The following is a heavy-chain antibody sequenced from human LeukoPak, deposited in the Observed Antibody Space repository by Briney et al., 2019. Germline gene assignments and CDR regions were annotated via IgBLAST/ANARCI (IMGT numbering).Heavy chain of an antibody. D-gene: IGHD6-13*01. CDR2: IYSGGST. Sequence: LPGGSLRLSCAASGFTVSSNYMSWVRQAPGKGLEWVSVIYSGGSTYYADSVKGRFTISRDNSKNTLYLQMNSLRAEDTAVYYCARDWATTRIAAAGRYFDYWGQGTLVTVSS. CDR3: ARDWATTRIAAAGRYFDY. CDR1: GFTVSSNY. V-gene: IGHV3-66*01. J-gene: IGHJ4*02.